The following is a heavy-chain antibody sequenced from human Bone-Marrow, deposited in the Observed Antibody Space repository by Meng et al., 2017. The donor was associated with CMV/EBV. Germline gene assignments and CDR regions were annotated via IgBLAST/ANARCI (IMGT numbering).Heavy chain of an antibody. CDR2: IYYSGST. CDR3: ARDQGYYYYYGMDV. J-gene: IGHJ6*02. CDR1: GGSISSGDYY. V-gene: IGHV4-30-4*08. Sequence: SETLSLTCTVSGGSISSGDYYWSWIRQPPGKGLEWIGYIYYSGSTYYNPSLKSRVTISVDTSKNQFSLKLSSVTAADTAVYYCARDQGYYYYYGMDVWGQGTTVTVSS.